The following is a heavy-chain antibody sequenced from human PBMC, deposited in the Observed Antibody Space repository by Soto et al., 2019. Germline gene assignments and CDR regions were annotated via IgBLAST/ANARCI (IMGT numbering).Heavy chain of an antibody. CDR2: IYPGDSDT. Sequence: GESPKISCKGSGYSFTSYWIGWVRQMPGKGLDWMGIIYPGDSDTRYSPSFQGQVTISADKSISTAYLQWSSLKASDTAMYYCARLRLRYFDWLLENYGMDVWGQGTTVTVSS. D-gene: IGHD3-9*01. CDR3: ARLRLRYFDWLLENYGMDV. V-gene: IGHV5-51*01. J-gene: IGHJ6*02. CDR1: GYSFTSYW.